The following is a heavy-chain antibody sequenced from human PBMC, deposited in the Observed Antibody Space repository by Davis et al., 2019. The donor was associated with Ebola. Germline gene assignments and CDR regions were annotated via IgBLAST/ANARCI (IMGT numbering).Heavy chain of an antibody. Sequence: SVKVSCKASGGTFSSYAISWVRQAPGQGLEWMGRIIPILGIANYAQKFQGRVTITADKSTSTAYMELSSLRSEDTALYYCATSSGIAAAEFEYWGQGTLVTVSS. D-gene: IGHD6-13*01. CDR2: IIPILGIA. CDR1: GGTFSSYA. V-gene: IGHV1-69*04. J-gene: IGHJ4*02. CDR3: ATSSGIAAAEFEY.